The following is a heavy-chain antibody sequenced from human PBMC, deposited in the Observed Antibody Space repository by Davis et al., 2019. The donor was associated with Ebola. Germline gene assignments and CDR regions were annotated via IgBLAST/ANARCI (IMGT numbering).Heavy chain of an antibody. CDR3: ARGKTVAGTRGLSWFDP. D-gene: IGHD6-19*01. V-gene: IGHV1-69*05. CDR2: IIPIFGTA. Sequence: AASAKVSCNASAGTFSSYAISWVRQAPGQGLEWMGGIIPIFGTANYAQKFQGRVTITRDTSASTSYMKLSSLRSEETAVFYCARGKTVAGTRGLSWFDPWGPGTLVTVSS. CDR1: AGTFSSYA. J-gene: IGHJ5*02.